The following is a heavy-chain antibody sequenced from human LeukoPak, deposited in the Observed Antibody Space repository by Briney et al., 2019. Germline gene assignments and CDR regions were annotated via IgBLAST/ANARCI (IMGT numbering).Heavy chain of an antibody. CDR2: ISGSGGST. V-gene: IGHV3-23*01. CDR1: GFTFSSYA. Sequence: GGSLRLSCAASGFTFSSYAMSWVRQAPGKGLEWVSAISGSGGSTYYADSVKGRFTISRDNSKNTLYLQMNSLRAEDTAVYYCAKFYDSSGYYYGDYWGQGALVTVSS. CDR3: AKFYDSSGYYYGDY. D-gene: IGHD3-22*01. J-gene: IGHJ4*02.